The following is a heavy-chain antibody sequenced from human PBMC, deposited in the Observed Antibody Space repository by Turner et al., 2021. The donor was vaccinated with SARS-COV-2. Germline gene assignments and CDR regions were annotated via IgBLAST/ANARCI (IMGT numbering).Heavy chain of an antibody. J-gene: IGHJ6*02. Sequence: QPQLQESGPGLVKPSETLSITCTVFGGSISSSSYYWGWIRQPPGKGLEWIGRFYYSGSTYYNPSLKSRVTISLDTSKNQFSLKLSSVTAADTAVYYCASQEALVPSYYYYYYGMDVWGQGTTVTVSS. CDR2: FYYSGST. CDR3: ASQEALVPSYYYYYYGMDV. V-gene: IGHV4-39*01. CDR1: GGSISSSSYY. D-gene: IGHD3-10*01.